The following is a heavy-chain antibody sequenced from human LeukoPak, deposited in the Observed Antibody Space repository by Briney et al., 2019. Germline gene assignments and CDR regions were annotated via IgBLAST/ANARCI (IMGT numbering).Heavy chain of an antibody. D-gene: IGHD6-19*01. CDR2: ISDNGSLK. V-gene: IGHV3-30*14. Sequence: GGSLRLSCAASGFTFNYYPVHWVRQAPGKGLVWVAFISDNGSLKYYADSVKGRFTISRDNSKNTMSHQMKSLRGDDAAVYYCARGRSGSSPVLDYYMDVWGKGTTVTVSS. J-gene: IGHJ6*03. CDR1: GFTFNYYP. CDR3: ARGRSGSSPVLDYYMDV.